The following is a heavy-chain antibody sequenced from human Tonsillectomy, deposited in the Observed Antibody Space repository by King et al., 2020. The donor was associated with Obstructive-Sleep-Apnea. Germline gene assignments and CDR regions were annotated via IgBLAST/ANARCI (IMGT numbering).Heavy chain of an antibody. Sequence: VQLVESGGEVKKPGASVRVSCKASGYNFKTYGLSWVRQAPGQGLEWIGCSSGNNGDPNYAQRRRGRVVMTAYKTTSTAYMELSSLTPDDTAVYYCARDLFYYNSGTSYEDTFDIWGQGTMVTVSS. CDR1: GYNFKTYG. CDR3: ARDLFYYNSGTSYEDTFDI. D-gene: IGHD3-10*01. CDR2: SSGNNGDP. V-gene: IGHV1-18*01. J-gene: IGHJ3*02.